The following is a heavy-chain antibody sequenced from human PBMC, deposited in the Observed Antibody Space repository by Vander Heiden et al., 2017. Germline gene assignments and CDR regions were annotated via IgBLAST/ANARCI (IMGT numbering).Heavy chain of an antibody. CDR2: IGYEGSNK. CDR1: GFPFSRYG. V-gene: IGHV3-33*01. D-gene: IGHD3-16*01. J-gene: IGHJ4*02. CDR3: ARDGGEELQADYGDY. Sequence: QVQLVESGGGVVQPGRSLRLSCAASGFPFSRYGMHWVRPGTGKGLEWVAGIGYEGSNKDDADSVKCRFTISRDNSKNTLYLQMNSLRAEDTAVYYCARDGGEELQADYGDYWGQGTLVTVSS.